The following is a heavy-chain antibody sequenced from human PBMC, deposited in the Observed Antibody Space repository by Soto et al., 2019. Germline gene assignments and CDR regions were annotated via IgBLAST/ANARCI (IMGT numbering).Heavy chain of an antibody. J-gene: IGHJ4*02. Sequence: QVQLQESGPGLVKPSETLSLTCTVSGDSVSSGNYYWTWIRQPPGGGLEWIGYIHSSGSTIYNPALKRRVIISAVTSKSQFSLKVTSVTAADTAVYYCARGQQLVYFDYWGQGTLVTVSS. CDR2: IHSSGST. V-gene: IGHV4-61*01. D-gene: IGHD6-13*01. CDR1: GDSVSSGNYY. CDR3: ARGQQLVYFDY.